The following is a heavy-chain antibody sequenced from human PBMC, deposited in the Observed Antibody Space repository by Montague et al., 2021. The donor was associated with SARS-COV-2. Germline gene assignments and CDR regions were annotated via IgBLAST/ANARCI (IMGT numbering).Heavy chain of an antibody. J-gene: IGHJ6*02. CDR3: AVNSNYYYYYGMDV. V-gene: IGHV4-39*07. Sequence: SETLSLTCTVSGGSISSGDYYWGWIRQPPGKGPEWIGSIYHSGSTYYNPSLKSRVTISVDTSKNQFSLKLSSVTAADTAVYYCAVNSNYYYYYGMDVWGQGTTVTVSS. D-gene: IGHD4-11*01. CDR1: GGSISSGDYY. CDR2: IYHSGST.